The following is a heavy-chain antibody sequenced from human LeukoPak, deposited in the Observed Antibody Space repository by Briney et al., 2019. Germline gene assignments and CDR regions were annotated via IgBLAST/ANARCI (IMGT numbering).Heavy chain of an antibody. D-gene: IGHD3-16*01. CDR3: AREIGGLRFAVAFDI. V-gene: IGHV4-4*07. CDR2: MFTSGDT. CDR1: GGSIDAYY. Sequence: PSETLSLTCTVSGGSIDAYYWTWIRQLGDKRLEWLGRMFTSGDTYYNPSLRGRLTISLDTAKNQIFLKLTSVTAADTAVYYCAREIGGLRFAVAFDIWGQGTMVTVSS. J-gene: IGHJ3*02.